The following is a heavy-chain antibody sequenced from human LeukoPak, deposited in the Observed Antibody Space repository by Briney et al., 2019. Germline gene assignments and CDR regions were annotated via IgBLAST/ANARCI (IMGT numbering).Heavy chain of an antibody. V-gene: IGHV3-23*01. CDR2: IGGSGGGSGGDT. CDR3: AKDWSGSSYSQLDY. J-gene: IGHJ4*02. D-gene: IGHD1-26*01. CDR1: GFTFSSYA. Sequence: GGSLRLSCAASGFTFSSYAMSWVRQASGKGLEWVSAIGGSGGGSGGDTYYADSVKGRFTISRDNSKNTLYLHMSSLRAEDTAVYYCAKDWSGSSYSQLDYWGQGTLVAVSS.